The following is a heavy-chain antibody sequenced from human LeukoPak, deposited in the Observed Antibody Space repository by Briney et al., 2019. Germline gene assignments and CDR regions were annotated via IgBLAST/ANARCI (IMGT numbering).Heavy chain of an antibody. D-gene: IGHD6-19*01. CDR3: ASTNSSGPPYYYYYYMDV. CDR2: INHSGST. CDR1: GGSISSSSYY. J-gene: IGHJ6*03. Sequence: SETLSLTCTVSGGSISSSSYYWSWIRQPPGKGLEWIGEINHSGSTNYNPSLKSRVTISVDTSKNQFSLKLSSVTAADTAVYYCASTNSSGPPYYYYYYMDVWGKGTTVTVSS. V-gene: IGHV4-39*07.